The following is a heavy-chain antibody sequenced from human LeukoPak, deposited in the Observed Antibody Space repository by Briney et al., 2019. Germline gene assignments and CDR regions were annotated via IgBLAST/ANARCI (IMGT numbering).Heavy chain of an antibody. CDR1: GFTFSSYW. J-gene: IGHJ4*02. D-gene: IGHD3-10*01. CDR2: IKQDGSEK. V-gene: IGHV3-7*01. CDR3: ARDSGGMVRGVIIKWFDY. Sequence: GGSLRLSCAASGFTFSSYWMSWVRQAPGKGLEWVANIKQDGSEKYYVDSVKGRFTISRDNAKNSLYLQMNSLRAEDTAVYYCARDSGGMVRGVIIKWFDYWGRGTLVTVSS.